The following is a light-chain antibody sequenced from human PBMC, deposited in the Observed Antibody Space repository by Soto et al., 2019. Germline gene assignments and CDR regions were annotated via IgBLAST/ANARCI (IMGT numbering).Light chain of an antibody. CDR1: SSDVGAYKY. Sequence: QSVLTQPPSASGSPGQSVTISCTGTSSDVGAYKYVSWYQHHPGKAPRLIIYDVSKRPSGVPDRFSASKSGNTASLTVSGLQAEDEADYYCTSYTTSNNFVLGTGTKVTVL. J-gene: IGLJ1*01. CDR2: DVS. V-gene: IGLV2-8*01. CDR3: TSYTTSNNFV.